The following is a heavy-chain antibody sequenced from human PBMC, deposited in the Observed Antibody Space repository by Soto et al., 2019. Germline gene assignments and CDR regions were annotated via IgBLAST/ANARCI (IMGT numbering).Heavy chain of an antibody. J-gene: IGHJ5*02. V-gene: IGHV1-3*04. CDR1: GYTFASYA. CDR2: INTANGNT. Sequence: ASVKVSCKASGYTFASYAIHWVRQAPGQRLEWMGWINTANGNTKYSQNFQGRVTLTRDTSANIVHMELSGLTSEDTAIYYCARRTSCTGPNCAQAVGWFDPWGQGTLVTVSS. D-gene: IGHD2-8*02. CDR3: ARRTSCTGPNCAQAVGWFDP.